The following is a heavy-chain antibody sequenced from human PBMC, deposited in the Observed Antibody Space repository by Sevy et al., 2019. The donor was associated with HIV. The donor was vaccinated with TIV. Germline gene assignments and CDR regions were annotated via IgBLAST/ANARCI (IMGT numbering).Heavy chain of an antibody. D-gene: IGHD2-2*01. J-gene: IGHJ5*02. CDR3: ARDPTGAAAAMSWFDP. CDR2: INPNSGGT. CDR1: GYTFTGYY. V-gene: IGHV1-2*02. Sequence: ASVKVSCKASGYTFTGYYIHWVRQAPGQGLEWMGWINPNSGGTNSAQKFQGRVTMTRDTSICTAYMELSRLRSDDTAVYYCARDPTGAAAAMSWFDPWGQGTLVTVSS.